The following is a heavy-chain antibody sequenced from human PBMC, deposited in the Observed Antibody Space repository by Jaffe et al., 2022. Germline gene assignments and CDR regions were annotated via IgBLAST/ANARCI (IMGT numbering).Heavy chain of an antibody. CDR1: GFTFSSYA. V-gene: IGHV3-23*01. D-gene: IGHD3-10*01. CDR2: ISGSGGST. Sequence: EVQLLESGGGLVQPGGSLRLSCAASGFTFSSYAMSWVRQAPGKGLEWVSAISGSGGSTYYADSVKGRFTISRDNSKNTLYLQMNSLRAEDTAVYYCAKDLGGTWFREKFARATDYWGQGTLVTVSS. J-gene: IGHJ4*02. CDR3: AKDLGGTWFREKFARATDY.